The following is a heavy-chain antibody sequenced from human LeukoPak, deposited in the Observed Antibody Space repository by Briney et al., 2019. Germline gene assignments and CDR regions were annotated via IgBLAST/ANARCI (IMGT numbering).Heavy chain of an antibody. J-gene: IGHJ6*02. D-gene: IGHD3-10*01. Sequence: GGSLRLSCATSGFTFSYAWMSWVRQAPGKGLEWGGRIKSKTDGGTTDYAAPVKGRVTISRDDSKNTLYLQMDSLKTEDTAVYYCTTAGGQSYYYDMDVWGQGTTVTVSS. CDR1: GFTFSYAW. CDR3: TTAGGQSYYYDMDV. CDR2: IKSKTDGGTT. V-gene: IGHV3-15*01.